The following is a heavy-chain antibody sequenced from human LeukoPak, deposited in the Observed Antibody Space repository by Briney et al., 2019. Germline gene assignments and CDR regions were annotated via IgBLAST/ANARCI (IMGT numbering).Heavy chain of an antibody. J-gene: IGHJ4*02. CDR2: ISGSTT. CDR3: ATDVLNSAWLDFDY. V-gene: IGHV3-23*01. Sequence: GGSLRLSCAASGFTFSSHAMSWVRQAPGKGLEWVSGISGSTTYYADSVKGRFTISRDNSKNTLYLQMNSLRAEDTAVYYCATDVLNSAWLDFDYWGQGTLVTVSA. D-gene: IGHD6-19*01. CDR1: GFTFSSHA.